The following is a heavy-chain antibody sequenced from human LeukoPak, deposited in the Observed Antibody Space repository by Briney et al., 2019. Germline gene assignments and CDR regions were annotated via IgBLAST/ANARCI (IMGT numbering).Heavy chain of an antibody. D-gene: IGHD3-10*01. V-gene: IGHV3-30*03. J-gene: IGHJ5*02. CDR1: GFTFSSYG. CDR2: IAYYGTNQ. Sequence: GGSLRLSCAASGFTFSSYGMHWVRQAPGKGLEWVSLIAYYGTNQYYADSVKGRFTISRDSSKNTLYVQMNSLRVEDTGLYYCAIGPDYGSGGSWGQGTLVTVSS. CDR3: AIGPDYGSGGS.